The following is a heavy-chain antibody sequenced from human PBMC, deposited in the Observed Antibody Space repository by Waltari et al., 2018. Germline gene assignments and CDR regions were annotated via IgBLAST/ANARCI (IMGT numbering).Heavy chain of an antibody. CDR1: GSTFSDHY. Sequence: EVQLVESGGGLVQPGGSLRLSCAAPGSTFSDHYMDWVRQAPGKGLEWVGRSKNRGANYVTEYAASVQGRFTISRDFSQNSLYLQMNSLRTDDTAVYYCTTSISGAINLYWGQGTLVTVSS. J-gene: IGHJ4*02. CDR3: TTSISGAINLY. V-gene: IGHV3-72*01. D-gene: IGHD3-3*02. CDR2: SKNRGANYVT.